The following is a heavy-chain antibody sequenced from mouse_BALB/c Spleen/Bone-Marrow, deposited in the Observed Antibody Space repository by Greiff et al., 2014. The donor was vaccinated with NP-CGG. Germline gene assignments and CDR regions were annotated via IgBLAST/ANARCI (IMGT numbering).Heavy chain of an antibody. CDR1: GYSFTGYY. D-gene: IGHD2-14*01. J-gene: IGHJ4*01. CDR2: ISCYNGAT. V-gene: IGHV1S34*01. CDR3: ARTEYYRYDGAMDY. Sequence: LVKTGASVKISCKASGYSFTGYYMHWVKQSRGKSLEWIGYISCYNGATSYNQKFKGKATFTVDTSSSTAYMQFNSLTSEDSAVYYCARTEYYRYDGAMDYWGQGTSVTVSS.